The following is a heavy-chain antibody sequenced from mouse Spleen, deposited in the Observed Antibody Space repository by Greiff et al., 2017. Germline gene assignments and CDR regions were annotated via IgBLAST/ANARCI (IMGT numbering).Heavy chain of an antibody. CDR2: IWSGGST. CDR1: GFSLTTYG. D-gene: IGHD2-1*01. J-gene: IGHJ3*01. Sequence: VQLQQSGPGLVQPSQSLSITCTVSGFSLTTYGVYWVRQSPGKGLEWLGVIWSGGSTDYNAAFISRLSISKDNSKSQVFFKMNSLQADDTAIYYCARNGGNGNYVFAYWGQGTLVTVSA. V-gene: IGHV2-2*01. CDR3: ARNGGNGNYVFAY.